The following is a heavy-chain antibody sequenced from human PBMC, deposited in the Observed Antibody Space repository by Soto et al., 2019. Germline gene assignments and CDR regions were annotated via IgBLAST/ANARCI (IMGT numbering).Heavy chain of an antibody. J-gene: IGHJ4*02. CDR3: ARDEGYSYGHGIDY. D-gene: IGHD5-18*01. CDR1: GGSVSSGSYY. CDR2: IYYSGST. Sequence: SETLSLTCTVSGGSVSSGSYYWSWIRQPPGKGLEWIGYIYYSGSTNYNPSLKSRVTISVDTSKNQFSLKLSSVTAADTAVYYCARDEGYSYGHGIDYWGQGTLVTASS. V-gene: IGHV4-61*01.